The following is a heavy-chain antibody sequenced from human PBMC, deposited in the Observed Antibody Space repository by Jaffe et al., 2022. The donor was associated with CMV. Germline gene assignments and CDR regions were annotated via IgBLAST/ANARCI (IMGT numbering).Heavy chain of an antibody. J-gene: IGHJ6*02. V-gene: IGHV3-48*02. D-gene: IGHD3-10*01. Sequence: EVQLVESGGGLVQPGGSLRLSCAASGFTFSSYSMNWVRQAPGKGLEWVSYISSSSSTIYYADSVKGRFTISRDNAKNSLYLQMNSLRDEDTAVYYCARDPMSRGFYYYYYGMDVWGQGTTVTVSS. CDR3: ARDPMSRGFYYYYYGMDV. CDR2: ISSSSSTI. CDR1: GFTFSSYS.